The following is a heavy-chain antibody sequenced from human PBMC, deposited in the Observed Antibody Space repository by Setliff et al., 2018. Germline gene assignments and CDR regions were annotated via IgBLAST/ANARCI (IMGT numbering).Heavy chain of an antibody. CDR1: GFTFRDYN. CDR3: AKDWNNNDWNFFDY. J-gene: IGHJ4*02. Sequence: GGSLRLSCAASGFTFRDYNMHWVRQIAGRGLEWVALVRGDGRSSHYAESVRGRFTISRDNNRKSLFPQMTSLTSDDSALYYCAKDWNNNDWNFFDYWGQGTLVTVSS. V-gene: IGHV3-43*01. CDR2: VRGDGRSS. D-gene: IGHD1-1*01.